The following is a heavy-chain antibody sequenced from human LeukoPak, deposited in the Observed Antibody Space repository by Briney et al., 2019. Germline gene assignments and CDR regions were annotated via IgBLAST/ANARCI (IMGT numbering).Heavy chain of an antibody. D-gene: IGHD6-13*01. V-gene: IGHV4-31*03. J-gene: IGHJ4*02. CDR3: ATGSSSWYEILVAPRAIYFDY. Sequence: PSETLSLTCTVSGGSISSGGYYWSWIRQHPGKGLEWIGYIYYSGSTYYNPSLKSRVTISVDTSKNQFSLKLSSVTAADTAVYYCATGSSSWYEILVAPRAIYFDYWGQGTLVTVSS. CDR1: GGSISSGGYY. CDR2: IYYSGST.